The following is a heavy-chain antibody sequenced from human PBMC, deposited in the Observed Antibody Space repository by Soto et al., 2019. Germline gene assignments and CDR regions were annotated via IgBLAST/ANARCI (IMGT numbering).Heavy chain of an antibody. Sequence: PGESLKISCKGSGYSFTSYWIGWVRQMPGKGLEWMGIIYPGDSDTRYSPSFQGQVTISADKSISTAYLRWSSLKASDTAMYYCARQTSIVGDYKDYYYYGMDVWGQGTTVTVAS. CDR3: ARQTSIVGDYKDYYYYGMDV. J-gene: IGHJ6*02. D-gene: IGHD4-17*01. CDR1: GYSFTSYW. V-gene: IGHV5-51*01. CDR2: IYPGDSDT.